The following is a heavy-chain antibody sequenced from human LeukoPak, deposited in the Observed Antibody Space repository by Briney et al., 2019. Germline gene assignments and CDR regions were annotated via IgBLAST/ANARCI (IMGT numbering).Heavy chain of an antibody. Sequence: GGSLRLSCAASGFTFSSYGTHWVRQAPGKGLEWVAFIRYDGSNKYYADSVKGRFTISRDNSKNTLYLQMNSLRAEDTAVYYCAKVSSSGYHGAVDYWGQGTLVTVSS. CDR3: AKVSSSGYHGAVDY. D-gene: IGHD3-22*01. J-gene: IGHJ4*02. CDR1: GFTFSSYG. V-gene: IGHV3-30*02. CDR2: IRYDGSNK.